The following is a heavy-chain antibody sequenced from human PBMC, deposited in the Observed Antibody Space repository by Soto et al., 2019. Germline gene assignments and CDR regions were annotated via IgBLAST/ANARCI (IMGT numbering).Heavy chain of an antibody. V-gene: IGHV3-33*01. Sequence: SLKISCAASGFTFSGHGMHWVRQAPGKGLEWVVVIWYDGGNTYYGDSVKGRFTISRDNSRNTLYLEMNSLRAEDTAVYYCARDWLHDSSGAIDMWGQGTMVTVS. CDR1: GFTFSGHG. CDR3: ARDWLHDSSGAIDM. CDR2: IWYDGGNT. J-gene: IGHJ3*02. D-gene: IGHD3-22*01.